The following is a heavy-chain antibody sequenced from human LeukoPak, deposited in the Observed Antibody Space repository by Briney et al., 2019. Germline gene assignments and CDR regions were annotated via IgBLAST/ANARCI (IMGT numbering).Heavy chain of an antibody. CDR3: GRGPSGWGSLYC. Sequence: PGGSLRLSCAASGFTLSSYWMHWVRQAPGKGLVWVSRVNSDGSIRNYVDSVKGRFTISRDNGKNALYLEMSSLRAEDTAVYYCGRGPSGWGSLYCWGQGTLVTVSS. CDR1: GFTLSSYW. J-gene: IGHJ4*02. V-gene: IGHV3-74*01. CDR2: VNSDGSIR. D-gene: IGHD7-27*01.